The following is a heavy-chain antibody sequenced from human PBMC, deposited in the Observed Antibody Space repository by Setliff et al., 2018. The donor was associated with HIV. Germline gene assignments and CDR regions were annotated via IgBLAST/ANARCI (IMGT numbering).Heavy chain of an antibody. D-gene: IGHD3-10*01. CDR1: SDSVSNSNW. V-gene: IGHV4-4*02. CDR2: IYHTGST. J-gene: IGHJ6*03. CDR3: ARDWGMDRGGGSMDV. Sequence: SETLSLTCVVSSDSVSNSNWWSWVRQSPGKGLEWIGEIYHTGSTHYNPSLESRVAISIDKSKNQFSLKMTSVTAADTAVYYCARDWGMDRGGGSMDVWGKGTTVTVSS.